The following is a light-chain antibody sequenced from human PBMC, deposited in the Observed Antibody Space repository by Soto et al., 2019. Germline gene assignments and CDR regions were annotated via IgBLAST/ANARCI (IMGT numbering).Light chain of an antibody. Sequence: QSVLTQPLSSSGTNGQRVTISGCGSSSNIGSDYVYWYQQLPGTAPNLLIYNYNQRPSGVSDRFSGSKSGTSASLAISVLRSEDEADYYCASLDDSLSGVVFGGGTKLTVL. CDR2: NYN. CDR1: SSNIGSDY. J-gene: IGLJ3*02. CDR3: ASLDDSLSGVV. V-gene: IGLV1-47*02.